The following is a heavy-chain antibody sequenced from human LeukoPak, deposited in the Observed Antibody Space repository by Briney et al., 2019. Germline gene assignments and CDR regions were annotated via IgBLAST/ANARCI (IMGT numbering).Heavy chain of an antibody. CDR1: GDSVSTNTVS. CDR2: TYYRSKWYN. J-gene: IGHJ4*02. Sequence: SQTLSLTCAISGDSVSTNTVSWNWIRQSPSRGLEWLGRTYYRSKWYNDYAVSVKSRITINPDTSKNQFSLQLNSVTPEDTAVYYCARDLYNWNDGQVFDWGQGTLVTVSS. V-gene: IGHV6-1*01. CDR3: ARDLYNWNDGQVFD. D-gene: IGHD1-1*01.